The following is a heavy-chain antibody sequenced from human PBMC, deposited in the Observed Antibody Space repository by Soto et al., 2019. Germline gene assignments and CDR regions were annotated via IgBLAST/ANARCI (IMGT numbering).Heavy chain of an antibody. V-gene: IGHV3-66*01. D-gene: IGHD3-3*01. J-gene: IGHJ4*02. CDR2: ISSGGRT. CDR3: ARDTYDDY. CDR1: GVTVSNNY. Sequence: EVQLVESGGGLGQPGGSLRLSCAASGVTVSNNYMSWVRQAPGKGLEWVSVISSGGRTYYADSVKGRFIISRDSSKNTLYLQMNSLRAEDTAVYYCARDTYDDYRGQGTLVTVSS.